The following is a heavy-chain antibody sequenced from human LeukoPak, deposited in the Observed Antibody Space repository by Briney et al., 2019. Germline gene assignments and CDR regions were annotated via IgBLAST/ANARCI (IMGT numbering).Heavy chain of an antibody. V-gene: IGHV3-21*01. D-gene: IGHD1-14*01. CDR2: ISSSSSYI. CDR3: AKDRNTVFDY. Sequence: GGSLRLSCAASGFTFSSYSMNWVRQAPGKGLEWVSSISSSSSYIYYADSVKGRFTISRDNAKNSLYLQMNSLRAEDTAVYCCAKDRNTVFDYWGQGTLVTVSS. CDR1: GFTFSSYS. J-gene: IGHJ4*02.